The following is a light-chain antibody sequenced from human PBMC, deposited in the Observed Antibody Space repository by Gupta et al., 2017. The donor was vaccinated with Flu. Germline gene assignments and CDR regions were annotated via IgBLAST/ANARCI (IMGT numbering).Light chain of an antibody. J-gene: IGKJ4*01. CDR1: QSVSGSY. CDR3: QQYGSSPLT. V-gene: IGKV3-20*01. CDR2: GAS. Sequence: IVLTQSPGTLSLSPGERATLSYRASQSVSGSYLAWYQQKPGKAPILLIYGASSRATGIPDRFSGSGSGTDFTLTISRLEPEDFAVYYCQQYGSSPLTFGGGTKVEIK.